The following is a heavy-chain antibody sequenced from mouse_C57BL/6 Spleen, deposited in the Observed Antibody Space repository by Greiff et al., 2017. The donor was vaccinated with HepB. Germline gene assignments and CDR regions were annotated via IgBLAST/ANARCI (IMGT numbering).Heavy chain of an antibody. J-gene: IGHJ3*01. CDR1: GYTFTDYE. D-gene: IGHD2-5*01. V-gene: IGHV1-15*01. Sequence: QVQLQQSGAELVRPGASVTLSCKASGYTFTDYEMHWVKQTPVHGLEWIGAIDPETGGTAYNQKFTGKAILTADKSSSTAYMELRSLTSEDSAVYYCTRGRDYSTFAYWGQGTMVTVSA. CDR2: IDPETGGT. CDR3: TRGRDYSTFAY.